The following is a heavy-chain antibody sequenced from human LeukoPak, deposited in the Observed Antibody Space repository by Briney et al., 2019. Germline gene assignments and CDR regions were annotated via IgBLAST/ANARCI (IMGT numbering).Heavy chain of an antibody. CDR3: ARTTLSWSNAFDI. D-gene: IGHD4-17*01. CDR1: GGSISSGDYY. V-gene: IGHV4-30-4*08. CDR2: IYYSGST. J-gene: IGHJ3*02. Sequence: PPQTLSLTCTVSGGSISSGDYYWSWIRQPPGKGLEWIGYIYYSGSTYYNPSLKSRVTISVDTSKNQFSLKLSSVTAADTAVYYCARTTLSWSNAFDIWGQGTMVTVSS.